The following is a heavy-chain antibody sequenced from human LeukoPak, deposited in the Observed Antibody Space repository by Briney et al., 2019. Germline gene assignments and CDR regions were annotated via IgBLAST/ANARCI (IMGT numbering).Heavy chain of an antibody. D-gene: IGHD3-3*01. CDR2: IRDSGNGT. CDR3: AKWAYYDFWSGHYKSHFDS. J-gene: IGHJ4*02. Sequence: GGSLRLSCVVSGFTFKNYAKSWVRQAPGKGLECVSSIRDSGNGTDYADSVKGRFTVSRDNSKNTLYLHMNTLSAEDTAVYYCAKWAYYDFWSGHYKSHFDSWGQGALVTVSP. V-gene: IGHV3-23*01. CDR1: GFTFKNYA.